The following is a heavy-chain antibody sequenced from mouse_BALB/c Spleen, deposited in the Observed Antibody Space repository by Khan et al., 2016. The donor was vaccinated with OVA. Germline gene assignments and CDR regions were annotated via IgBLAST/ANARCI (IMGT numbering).Heavy chain of an antibody. CDR1: GFSLSRYN. D-gene: IGHD2-14*01. CDR3: ARAYYRYDGYYAMDY. CDR2: IWGGGGT. Sequence: VELVESGPDLVAPSQSLSVTCTVSGFSLSRYNIHWVRQPPGKGLEWLGMIWGGGGTDYNSTLKSRLSISKDNSKSQVFLKMNSLQTDDTAIYYCARAYYRYDGYYAMDYWGQGTSVTVSS. V-gene: IGHV2-6-4*01. J-gene: IGHJ4*01.